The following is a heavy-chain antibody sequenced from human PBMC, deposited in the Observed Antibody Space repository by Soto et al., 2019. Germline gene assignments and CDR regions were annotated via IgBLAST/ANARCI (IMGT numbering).Heavy chain of an antibody. Sequence: GGSLRLSCAASGFTFSDYYMSWIRQAPGKGLEWVSYISSSGSTIYYADSVKGRFTISRDDAKNSLYLQMNSLRAEDTAVYYCARDRWTGTTRVLQRAPYDYWGQGTLVTVSS. CDR3: ARDRWTGTTRVLQRAPYDY. D-gene: IGHD1-7*01. V-gene: IGHV3-11*01. CDR2: ISSSGSTI. J-gene: IGHJ4*02. CDR1: GFTFSDYY.